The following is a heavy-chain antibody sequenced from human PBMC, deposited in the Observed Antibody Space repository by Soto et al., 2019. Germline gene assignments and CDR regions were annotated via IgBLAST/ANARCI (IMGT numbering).Heavy chain of an antibody. CDR1: GGTFSTYA. D-gene: IGHD5-18*01. CDR2: IIPMFGTA. Sequence: QVQLVQSGAEVKKPESSVKVSCKAPGGTFSTYAISWVRQAPGQGLEWMGGIIPMFGTANYAQRFQDRVTLTAAESTNTGYMELSSLRSEDTAVYFCASGIQLWLRRINNGYSGWGQGTLVTVSS. V-gene: IGHV1-69*12. J-gene: IGHJ4*02. CDR3: ASGIQLWLRRINNGYSG.